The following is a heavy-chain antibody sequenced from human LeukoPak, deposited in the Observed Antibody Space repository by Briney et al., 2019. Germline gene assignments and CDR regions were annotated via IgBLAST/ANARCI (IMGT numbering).Heavy chain of an antibody. V-gene: IGHV1-46*01. CDR2: INPSGGST. CDR3: ARDIAAAGVYWYFDL. J-gene: IGHJ2*01. D-gene: IGHD6-13*01. CDR1: GYTFISYY. Sequence: ASVKVSCKASGYTFISYYMHWVRQAPGQGLEWMGIINPSGGSTSYAQKFQGRVTMTRDTSTSTVYMELSSLRSEDTAVYYCARDIAAAGVYWYFDLWGRGTLVTVSS.